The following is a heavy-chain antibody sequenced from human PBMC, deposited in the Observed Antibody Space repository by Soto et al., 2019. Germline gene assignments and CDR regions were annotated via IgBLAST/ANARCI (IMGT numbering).Heavy chain of an antibody. CDR1: GFTFSSYA. Sequence: PGGSLRLSCAASGFTFSSYAMSWVRQAPGKGLEWVSAISGSGGSTYYADSVKGRFTISRDNSKNTLYLQMNSLRAEDTAVYYCAKGMTTTGPSYYYYYGMDVWGQGTTVTVSS. D-gene: IGHD1-1*01. J-gene: IGHJ6*02. CDR3: AKGMTTTGPSYYYYYGMDV. CDR2: ISGSGGST. V-gene: IGHV3-23*01.